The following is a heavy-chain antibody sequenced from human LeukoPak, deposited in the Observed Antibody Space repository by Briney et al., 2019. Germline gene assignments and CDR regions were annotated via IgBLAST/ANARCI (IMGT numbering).Heavy chain of an antibody. CDR3: ARQRSSGWYGGRYYFDY. D-gene: IGHD6-19*01. Sequence: SETLSLTCTVSGGSISSSSYYWGWIRQPPGKGLEWIGSIYYSGSTYYNPSLKSRVTISVDTSKNQFSLKLSSVTAADTAVYYCARQRSSGWYGGRYYFDYWGQGTLVTVSS. CDR2: IYYSGST. J-gene: IGHJ4*02. V-gene: IGHV4-39*01. CDR1: GGSISSSSYY.